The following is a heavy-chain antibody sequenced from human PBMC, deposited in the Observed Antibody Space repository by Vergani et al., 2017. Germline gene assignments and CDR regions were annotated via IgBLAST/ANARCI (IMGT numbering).Heavy chain of an antibody. V-gene: IGHV4-61*02. CDR2: IYTSGAT. CDR1: GGSFSTGGQS. J-gene: IGHJ4*02. CDR3: ARQRPGSGWSPGDFDD. Sequence: QLHLQESGPGLVKPSQTLSLTCTVSGGSFSTGGQSWTWLRQSAGKGLEWIGRIYTSGATNYNPSLRSRAIMSVDASKNQFSLKVTSVTAADTAVYFCARQRPGSGWSPGDFDDWGQGILVTVSS. D-gene: IGHD6-19*01.